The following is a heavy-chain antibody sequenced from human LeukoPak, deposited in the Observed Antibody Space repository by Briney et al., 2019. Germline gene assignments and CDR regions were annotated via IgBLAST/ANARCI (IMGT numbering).Heavy chain of an antibody. V-gene: IGHV1-46*01. CDR1: GYTFTSYY. Sequence: ASVKVSCKASGYTFTSYYMHWVRQAPGQGLEWVGIINPSGGSTSYAQKFQSRVTITREISTSTVYMVLSRLRSEDTGVYYCARARAAAGNFLDYWGQGTLVTVSS. CDR2: INPSGGST. J-gene: IGHJ4*02. D-gene: IGHD6-13*01. CDR3: ARARAAAGNFLDY.